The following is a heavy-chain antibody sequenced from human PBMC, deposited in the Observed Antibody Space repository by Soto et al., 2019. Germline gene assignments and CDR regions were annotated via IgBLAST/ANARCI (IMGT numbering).Heavy chain of an antibody. J-gene: IGHJ6*02. Sequence: GASVKVSCKASGGTFSSYAISWVRQAPGQGLEWMGGIIPIFGTANYAQKFQGRVTITADKSTSTAYMELSSLRSEDTAVYYCARGNSSSWHYYYYGMDVWGQGATVTVSS. V-gene: IGHV1-69*06. CDR3: ARGNSSSWHYYYYGMDV. CDR1: GGTFSSYA. CDR2: IIPIFGTA. D-gene: IGHD6-13*01.